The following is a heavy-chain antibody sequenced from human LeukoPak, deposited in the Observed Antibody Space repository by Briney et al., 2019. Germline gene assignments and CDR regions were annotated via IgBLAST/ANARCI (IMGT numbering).Heavy chain of an antibody. Sequence: PSETLSLTCTVSGGSISSYYWSWIRQPPGKGLEWIGYIYYSGSTNYNPSPKSRVTISVDTSKNQFSLKLSSVTAADTAVYYCARDRTRITMVRGVIGGFDPWGQGTLVTVSS. CDR1: GGSISSYY. CDR2: IYYSGST. J-gene: IGHJ5*02. V-gene: IGHV4-59*01. D-gene: IGHD3-10*01. CDR3: ARDRTRITMVRGVIGGFDP.